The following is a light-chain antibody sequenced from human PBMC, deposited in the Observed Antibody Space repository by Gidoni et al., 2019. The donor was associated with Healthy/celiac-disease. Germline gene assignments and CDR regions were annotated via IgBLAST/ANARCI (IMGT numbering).Light chain of an antibody. CDR1: QSVLYSSNNKNY. CDR3: QQYYSTPPLT. J-gene: IGKJ5*01. CDR2: WAS. V-gene: IGKV4-1*01. Sequence: DIVMTQSPDSLAVSLGERATINCKSSQSVLYSSNNKNYLAWYPQKPGQPPKLLIYWASTRESGVPDRFSGSGSGTDFTLTISSLQAEDVAVYYCQQYYSTPPLTFGQGTRLEIK.